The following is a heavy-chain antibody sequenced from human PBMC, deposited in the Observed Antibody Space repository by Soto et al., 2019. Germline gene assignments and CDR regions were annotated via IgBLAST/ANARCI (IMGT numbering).Heavy chain of an antibody. Sequence: VGSLRLSCAASGFTFSDYYMSWIRQAPGKGLEWVSYISSSDSIIYYADSVKGRFTISRDNAKNSLYLQMNSLRAEDTAVYYCARDLGYYDSSGYFDYWGQGTLVTVSS. CDR1: GFTFSDYY. J-gene: IGHJ4*02. CDR2: ISSSDSII. V-gene: IGHV3-11*01. CDR3: ARDLGYYDSSGYFDY. D-gene: IGHD3-22*01.